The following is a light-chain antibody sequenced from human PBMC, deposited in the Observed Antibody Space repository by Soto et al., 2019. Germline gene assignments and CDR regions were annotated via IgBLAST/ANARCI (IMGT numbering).Light chain of an antibody. Sequence: EIVRTQSPATLSVSPGERATLSCRASQSVSRNIAWYQQKPGQPPRLLIYGAATRAIGIPARFSGSGSGTEFPLTISSLQYEDFAVYYCQQYKNGPTWAFGQGTKVDIK. J-gene: IGKJ1*01. CDR2: GAA. CDR3: QQYKNGPTWA. CDR1: QSVSRN. V-gene: IGKV3-15*01.